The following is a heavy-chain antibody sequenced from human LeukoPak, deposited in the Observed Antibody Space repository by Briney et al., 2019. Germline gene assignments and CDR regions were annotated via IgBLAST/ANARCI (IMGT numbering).Heavy chain of an antibody. Sequence: GGSLRLSCAASGFTFSSYAMHWVRQAPGKGLEWVAVISYDGSNKYYADSVKGRFTISRDNAKTSLYLQMNSLRAEDTAVYYCAPLGVLISGYRAFDIWGQGTMVAVSS. CDR2: ISYDGSNK. V-gene: IGHV3-30-3*01. J-gene: IGHJ3*02. CDR3: APLGVLISGYRAFDI. D-gene: IGHD3-3*01. CDR1: GFTFSSYA.